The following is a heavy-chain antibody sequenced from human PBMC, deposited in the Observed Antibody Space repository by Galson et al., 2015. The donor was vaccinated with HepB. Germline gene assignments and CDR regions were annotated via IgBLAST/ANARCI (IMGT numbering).Heavy chain of an antibody. J-gene: IGHJ3*02. CDR3: GTRLIPTTTDAFDI. D-gene: IGHD1/OR15-1a*01. CDR2: IYSGGST. Sequence: SLRLSCAASGFTFSSNDMSWVRQAPGKGLEWVSVIYSGGSTYYADSSKDRYTTTTNNTKNTMYLLINSMRADDTAVYYCGTRLIPTTTDAFDIWGQGTMVTVSS. V-gene: IGHV3-53*01. CDR1: GFTFSSND.